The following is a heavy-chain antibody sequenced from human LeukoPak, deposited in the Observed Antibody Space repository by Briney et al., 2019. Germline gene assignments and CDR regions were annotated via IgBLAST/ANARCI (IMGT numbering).Heavy chain of an antibody. D-gene: IGHD5-12*01. CDR1: GGTFSTLD. Sequence: ASVKVSCKASGGTFSTLDISWVRQAPGHGLEWMGGIIPLFGPANYAQKFQDRVTIIVDESTTTAYMELSSLRSEDTAVYYCARLGSGYDPGDFWGQGTLVTVST. CDR3: ARLGSGYDPGDF. CDR2: IIPLFGPA. V-gene: IGHV1-69*13. J-gene: IGHJ4*02.